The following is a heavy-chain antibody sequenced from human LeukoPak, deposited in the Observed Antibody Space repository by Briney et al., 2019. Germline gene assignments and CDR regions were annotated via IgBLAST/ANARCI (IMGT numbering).Heavy chain of an antibody. CDR3: AKDRGNWNDLYYDY. D-gene: IGHD1-1*01. CDR1: GFSFNSYG. CDR2: TSSTGGST. Sequence: PGRSLRLSCAGSGFSFNSYGIHWVRQAPGKGLEWVSATSSTGGSTYYADSVKGRFTISRDNSKNMLHLQMNSLRVKDTAVYFCAKDRGNWNDLYYDYWGQGTLVTVSS. J-gene: IGHJ4*02. V-gene: IGHV3-23*01.